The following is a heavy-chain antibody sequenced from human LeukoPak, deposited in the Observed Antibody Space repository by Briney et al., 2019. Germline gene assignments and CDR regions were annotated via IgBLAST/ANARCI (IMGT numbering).Heavy chain of an antibody. CDR2: IRSKAYGGTT. V-gene: IGHV3-49*04. CDR1: GFTFGDYA. Sequence: GGSLRLSCTASGFTFGDYAMSWVRQAPGKELEWVGFIRSKAYGGTTEYAASVKGRFTISRDDSKSIAYLQMNSLKTEDTAVYYCTRDFGDEYYYDGMDVWGQGTTVTVSS. D-gene: IGHD3-22*01. CDR3: TRDFGDEYYYDGMDV. J-gene: IGHJ6*02.